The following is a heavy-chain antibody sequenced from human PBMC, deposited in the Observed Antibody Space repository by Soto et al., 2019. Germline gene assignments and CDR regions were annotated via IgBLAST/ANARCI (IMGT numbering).Heavy chain of an antibody. Sequence: QVQLLESGPGLVKPSETLSLTCTISGDSIANYYWSWIRQPAGEGLEWIGRIHSSGNVNYNPTLKSRVTMSLDTSKNQFSLKLTSVTAADTAVYYCARAQGGRGPGGWKDNHYGMGVWGQGTSVTVSS. J-gene: IGHJ6*02. CDR3: ARAQGGRGPGGWKDNHYGMGV. CDR2: IHSSGNV. D-gene: IGHD1-1*01. CDR1: GDSIANYY. V-gene: IGHV4-4*07.